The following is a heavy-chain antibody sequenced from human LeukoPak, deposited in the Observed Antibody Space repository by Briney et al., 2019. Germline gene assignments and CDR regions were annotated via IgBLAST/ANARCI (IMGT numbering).Heavy chain of an antibody. Sequence: PSETLSLTCTVSGGSISSSSFYWAWIRQPPGKGLEWVGNIHYSGSTYYNPSLKSRVTISVDTSKNQFSLKLSSVTAADTAVYYCARGRIAVAGGWFDPWGQGTLVTVSS. CDR2: IHYSGST. D-gene: IGHD6-19*01. CDR1: GGSISSSSFY. J-gene: IGHJ5*02. CDR3: ARGRIAVAGGWFDP. V-gene: IGHV4-39*07.